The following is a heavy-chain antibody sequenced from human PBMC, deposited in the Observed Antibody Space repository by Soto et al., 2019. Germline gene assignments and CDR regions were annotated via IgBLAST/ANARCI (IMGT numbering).Heavy chain of an antibody. CDR2: MNPNSGNT. V-gene: IGHV1-8*01. D-gene: IGHD2-8*01. Sequence: QVQLVQSGAEVKKPGASVKVSCKASGYTFTSYDINWVRQATGQGLEWMGWMNPNSGNTGYAQKFQGRVTMTRRTSTTTAYMELTRLRSEATAVYYCASEPYCTIGVFSKGRYFELWGRGTLVTLSS. CDR3: ASEPYCTIGVFSKGRYFEL. J-gene: IGHJ2*01. CDR1: GYTFTSYD.